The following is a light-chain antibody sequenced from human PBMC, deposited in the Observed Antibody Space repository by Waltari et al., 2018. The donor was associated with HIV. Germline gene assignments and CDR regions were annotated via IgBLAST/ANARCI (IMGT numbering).Light chain of an antibody. Sequence: DIQMPQPPSSLFPSVGDRVTTLCRASQAISNSLAWYQQKPGKAPKLLLYAASRLESGVPSRFSGSRSGTDYALTISSLQPEDFAVYYCQQYFSPPPLTFGGGTKVEIK. CDR1: QAISNS. CDR2: AAS. CDR3: QQYFSPPPLT. V-gene: IGKV1-NL1*01. J-gene: IGKJ4*01.